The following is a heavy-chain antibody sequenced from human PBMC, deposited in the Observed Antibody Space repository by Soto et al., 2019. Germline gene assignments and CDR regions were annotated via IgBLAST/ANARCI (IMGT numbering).Heavy chain of an antibody. D-gene: IGHD2-21*01. Sequence: PVVSLRISCAASGFTFSSYGMHWVRQAPGKGLEWVAVIWYDGNNKYYADSVKGRFTISRDNSNNTLYVQMTSLRAEDTAVYYCARGLHSLFDYWGQGTLVTVSS. CDR3: ARGLHSLFDY. J-gene: IGHJ4*02. CDR2: IWYDGNNK. V-gene: IGHV3-33*01. CDR1: GFTFSSYG.